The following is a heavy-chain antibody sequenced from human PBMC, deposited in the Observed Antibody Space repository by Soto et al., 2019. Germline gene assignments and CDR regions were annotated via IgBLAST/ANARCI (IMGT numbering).Heavy chain of an antibody. CDR2: IIPIFGTA. CDR1: AGTFSSYA. CDR3: AIPAQAIVGVVIGAKFYVMDF. Sequence: SVKVSCKASAGTFSSYAISWVRQAPGQGLEWMGGIIPIFGTANYAQKFQGRVTITADESTSTAYMELSSLRSEDTAVYYCAIPAQAIVGVVIGAKFYVMDFWAQGTTVTVSS. V-gene: IGHV1-69*13. J-gene: IGHJ6*02. D-gene: IGHD3-3*01.